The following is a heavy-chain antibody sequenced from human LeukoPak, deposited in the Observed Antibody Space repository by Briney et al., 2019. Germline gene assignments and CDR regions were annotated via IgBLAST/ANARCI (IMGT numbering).Heavy chain of an antibody. V-gene: IGHV3-21*06. CDR2: ISSSSNYI. D-gene: IGHD3-3*01. CDR1: GFTFSTYS. CDR3: ARFWSGHYNFDY. Sequence: PGGSLRLSSAASGFTFSTYSMNWVRQALGKGLEWVSSISSSSNYIYYADSVKGRFTISRDNAKNSLYLQMNSLRAEDTAVYYCARFWSGHYNFDYWGQGTPVTVSS. J-gene: IGHJ4*02.